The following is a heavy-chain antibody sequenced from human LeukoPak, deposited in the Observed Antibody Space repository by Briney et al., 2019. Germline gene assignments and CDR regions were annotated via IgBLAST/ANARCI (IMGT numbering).Heavy chain of an antibody. V-gene: IGHV3-23*01. D-gene: IGHD3/OR15-3a*01. CDR2: ISDSGGST. CDR1: GFTVSSNY. Sequence: GGSLRLSCAASGFTVSSNYMNWVRQAPGKGLEWVSGISDSGGSTYYADSVKGRFTISRDNSRNTLYVQMNSLRAEDTAVYYCAKQGWTDGTWGWFDPWGQGTLVTVSS. J-gene: IGHJ5*02. CDR3: AKQGWTDGTWGWFDP.